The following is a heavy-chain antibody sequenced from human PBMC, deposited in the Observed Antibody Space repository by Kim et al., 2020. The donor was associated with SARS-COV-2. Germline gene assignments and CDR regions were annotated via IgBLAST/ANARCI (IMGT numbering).Heavy chain of an antibody. CDR1: GFTFSSYW. V-gene: IGHV3-74*01. Sequence: GGSLRLSCAASGFTFSSYWMRWVRQAPGKGLEWVARINHDGSSTSYADSVKGRFTISRDNAKNTLYLQMNSLRAEDTAVYYCARGRGWLLIGHCFDAWGQGILVSVSS. J-gene: IGHJ5*02. CDR3: ARGRGWLLIGHCFDA. D-gene: IGHD5-12*01. CDR2: INHDGSST.